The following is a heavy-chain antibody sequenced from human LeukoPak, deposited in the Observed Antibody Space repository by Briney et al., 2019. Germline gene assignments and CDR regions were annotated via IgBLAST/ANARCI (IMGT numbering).Heavy chain of an antibody. CDR3: ARKELTYYSYAMDV. V-gene: IGHV3-9*01. J-gene: IGHJ6*02. D-gene: IGHD1-26*01. Sequence: GGSLRLSCGASGFSFDDYAMYWVRQGPGKGLEWVSGISWNSGTIDYADSVKGRFSISRDNAKNCLYLQMNSLRAEDTALYYCARKELTYYSYAMDVWGQGTTVTVSS. CDR1: GFSFDDYA. CDR2: ISWNSGTI.